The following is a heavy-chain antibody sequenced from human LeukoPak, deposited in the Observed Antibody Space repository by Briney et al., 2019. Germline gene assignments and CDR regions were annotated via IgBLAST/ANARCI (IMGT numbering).Heavy chain of an antibody. J-gene: IGHJ3*02. CDR2: FDPEDGET. D-gene: IGHD1-26*01. CDR1: GYTLTELS. V-gene: IGHV1-24*01. Sequence: VASVKVSCEVSGYTLTELSMHWVRQTPGKGLEWMGGFDPEDGETIYAPKFQGRVTMTEDTSTDTAYMELSSLRFEDTAVYYCAGSGSYYQGALDIWGQGTMVTVSS. CDR3: AGSGSYYQGALDI.